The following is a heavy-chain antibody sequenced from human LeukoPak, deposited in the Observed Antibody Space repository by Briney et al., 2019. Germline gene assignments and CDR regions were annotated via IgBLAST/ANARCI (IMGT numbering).Heavy chain of an antibody. CDR1: GFPFAPFW. J-gene: IGHJ4*02. CDR2: MNRDGSEV. CDR3: AKDWGYCRSTSCHVFDC. D-gene: IGHD2-2*01. V-gene: IGHV3-7*05. Sequence: GGSLRLSCAASGFPFAPFWMTWVRQAPGKGPEFVATMNRDGSEVAYGNSVRGRFTISRNNAKNSLYLQMYSLRAEDTAVYYCAKDWGYCRSTSCHVFDCWGQGTLVTVSS.